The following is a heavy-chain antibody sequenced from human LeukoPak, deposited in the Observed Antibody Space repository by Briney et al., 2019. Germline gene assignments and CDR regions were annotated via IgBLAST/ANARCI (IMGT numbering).Heavy chain of an antibody. CDR2: TKNKPRSYTT. CDR1: GFTFSDHY. J-gene: IGHJ6*02. Sequence: PGGSLRLSCAASGFTFSDHYMDWVRQAPGQGLEWVGRTKNKPRSYTTEYAASVKGRFTISREDSQNSLYLQMNSLKTEDTAVYYCARGALWLGDNYNYFMDVWGQGTTVTVSS. CDR3: ARGALWLGDNYNYFMDV. V-gene: IGHV3-72*01. D-gene: IGHD3-10*01.